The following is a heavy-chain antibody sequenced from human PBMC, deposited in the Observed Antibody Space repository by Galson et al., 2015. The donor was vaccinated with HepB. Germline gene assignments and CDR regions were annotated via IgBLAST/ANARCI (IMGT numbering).Heavy chain of an antibody. CDR2: IDPSGGST. D-gene: IGHD3-3*01. J-gene: IGHJ3*02. Sequence: SVKVSCKASGYTFSSYYIHWVRQAPGQGLEWMGIIDPSGGSTTYAQKFQGRVTVTRDTSTSTVYMELSSLRSDDTAVYYCTRGLRRSGFDIWGQGTMGTVSS. CDR3: TRGLRRSGFDI. V-gene: IGHV1-46*01. CDR1: GYTFSSYY.